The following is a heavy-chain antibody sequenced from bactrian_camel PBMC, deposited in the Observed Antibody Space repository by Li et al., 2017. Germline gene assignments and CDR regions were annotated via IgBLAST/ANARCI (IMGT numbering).Heavy chain of an antibody. D-gene: IGHD2*01. Sequence: VQLVESGGGSVDAGGSLTLSCAASGFTYPIGLMAWFRQVPGKDREGVASIYTVDGSTYYADSVKGRFTISKDNAKNTLYLQMDNLKPEDSGMYYCAVVKNPTKVRAAGIGSADFGYWGQGTQVTVS. CDR3: AVVKNPTKVRAAGIGSADFGY. J-gene: IGHJ6*01. CDR2: IYTVDGST. CDR1: GFTYPIGL. V-gene: IGHV3S1*01.